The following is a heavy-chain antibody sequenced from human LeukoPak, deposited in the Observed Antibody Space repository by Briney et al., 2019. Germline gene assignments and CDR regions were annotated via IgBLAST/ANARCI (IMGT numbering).Heavy chain of an antibody. D-gene: IGHD4-4*01. Sequence: GGSLRLSCAASGFTFSSYGMHWVRQAPGKGLEWVAVISYDGSNKYYADSVEGRFTISRDNSKNTLYLQMNSLRAEDTAVYYCAKDCATVTTSFDYWGQRTLVTVSS. CDR3: AKDCATVTTSFDY. J-gene: IGHJ4*02. CDR1: GFTFSSYG. CDR2: ISYDGSNK. V-gene: IGHV3-30*18.